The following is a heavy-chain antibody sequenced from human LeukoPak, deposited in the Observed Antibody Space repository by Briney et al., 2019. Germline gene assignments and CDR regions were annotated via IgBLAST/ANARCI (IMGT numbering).Heavy chain of an antibody. CDR3: ARDAYDGYNYQPSDGMDV. CDR1: GFTFSSYA. Sequence: GGSLRLSCAASGFTFSSYAMHWVRQAPGKGLEWVAVISYDGSNKYYADSVKGRFTISRDNSKNTLYLQMNSLRAEDTAVYYCARDAYDGYNYQPSDGMDVWGQGTLVTVSS. J-gene: IGHJ6*02. CDR2: ISYDGSNK. V-gene: IGHV3-30-3*01. D-gene: IGHD5-24*01.